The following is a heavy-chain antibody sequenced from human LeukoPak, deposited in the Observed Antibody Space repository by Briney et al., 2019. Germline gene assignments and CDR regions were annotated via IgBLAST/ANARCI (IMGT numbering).Heavy chain of an antibody. Sequence: SETLSLTCTVSGYSISSGYYWNWIRQPPGKGLEWIGYIYYSGTTNYNPSLKSRVSMSVDTSKNQFSLKLSSVTAADTAVYYCARDPKWEPNPPFDYWGQGTLVTVSS. CDR2: IYYSGTT. J-gene: IGHJ4*02. V-gene: IGHV4-61*01. CDR1: GYSISSGYY. CDR3: ARDPKWEPNPPFDY. D-gene: IGHD1-26*01.